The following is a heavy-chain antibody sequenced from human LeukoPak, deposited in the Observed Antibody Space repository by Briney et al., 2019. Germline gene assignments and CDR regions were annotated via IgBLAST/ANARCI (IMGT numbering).Heavy chain of an antibody. V-gene: IGHV3-48*01. D-gene: IGHD2-15*01. CDR2: IDSSSSTN. CDR1: GFTFSSYC. Sequence: GGSLRLSCAASGFTFSSYCMSWIRQAPGKGLEWVSYIDSSSSTNYYADSVKGRFTISRDNGKDSLFLQMNSLRAEDTAVYYCARVLRYCSGGNCYSGGLGYMDVWGKGTTVNISS. J-gene: IGHJ6*03. CDR3: ARVLRYCSGGNCYSGGLGYMDV.